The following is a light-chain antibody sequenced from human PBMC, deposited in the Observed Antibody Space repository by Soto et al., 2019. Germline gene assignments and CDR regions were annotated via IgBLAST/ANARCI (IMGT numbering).Light chain of an antibody. J-gene: IGLJ1*01. CDR2: GVT. CDR1: SSDVGGYNP. CDR3: ISYRSRSTPHYV. V-gene: IGLV2-14*03. Sequence: QSVLTQPASVSGSPGQSITIPCTGTSSDVGGYNPVSWYQQHPGKAPKLLIYGVTNRPSGVSDRFSGSKSGNTASLTISGLQAEDEADYYCISYRSRSTPHYVFGTGTKVTVL.